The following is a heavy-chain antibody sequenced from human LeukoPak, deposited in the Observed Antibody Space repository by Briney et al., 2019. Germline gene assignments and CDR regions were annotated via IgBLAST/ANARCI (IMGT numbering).Heavy chain of an antibody. V-gene: IGHV1-2*02. Sequence: GASVKVSCKTSGYTFTGYYIQWVRQAPGQGLEWMGYINPDSGGTNYAQEFQGRVTMTRDTSISTAYMELNRLRSDDTAVYYCARAFRYSSSSYYYYYMDVWGKGTTVTVSS. D-gene: IGHD6-6*01. CDR3: ARAFRYSSSSYYYYYMDV. J-gene: IGHJ6*03. CDR1: GYTFTGYY. CDR2: INPDSGGT.